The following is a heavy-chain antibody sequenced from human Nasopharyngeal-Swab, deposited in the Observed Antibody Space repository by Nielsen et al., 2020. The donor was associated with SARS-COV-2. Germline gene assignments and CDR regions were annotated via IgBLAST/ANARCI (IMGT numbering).Heavy chain of an antibody. CDR2: VFHSAYT. CDR1: GGSIITSNW. D-gene: IGHD3-16*01. J-gene: IGHJ3*01. Sequence: SETLSLTCTVSGGSIITSNWWNWVRQSPGRGLEWIGEVFHSAYTPFNPSLKSRVTISIDKSKNQFSLELTSVTAADTALYYCARGDASGFAFDAWGQGTMVTVS. CDR3: ARGDASGFAFDA. V-gene: IGHV4-4*02.